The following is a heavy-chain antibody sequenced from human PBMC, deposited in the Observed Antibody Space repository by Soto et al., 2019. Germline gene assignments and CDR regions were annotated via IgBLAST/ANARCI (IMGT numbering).Heavy chain of an antibody. CDR1: GCSISSSNW. CDR3: ARQYYDSSGYYVGWFDP. V-gene: IGHV4-4*02. J-gene: IGHJ5*02. D-gene: IGHD3-22*01. CDR2: IYHSGST. Sequence: PSETLSLTCAVSGCSISSSNWWSWVRQPPGKGLEWIGEIYHSGSTNYNPSLKSRVTISVDKSKNQFSLKLSSVTAADTAVYYCARQYYDSSGYYVGWFDPWGQGTLVTVSS.